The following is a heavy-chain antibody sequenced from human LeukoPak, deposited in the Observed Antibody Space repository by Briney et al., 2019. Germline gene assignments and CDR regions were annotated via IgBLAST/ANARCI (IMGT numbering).Heavy chain of an antibody. CDR1: GFTFRSYA. CDR3: ARASMAAADY. Sequence: GRSLRLSCAASGFTFRSYAMHWVRQAPGKGLEWVAVISYDGSNKYYADSVKGRFTISRDNSKNTLYLQMNSLRAEDTAVYYCARASMAAADYWGQGTLVTVSS. J-gene: IGHJ4*02. D-gene: IGHD2/OR15-2a*01. V-gene: IGHV3-30*04. CDR2: ISYDGSNK.